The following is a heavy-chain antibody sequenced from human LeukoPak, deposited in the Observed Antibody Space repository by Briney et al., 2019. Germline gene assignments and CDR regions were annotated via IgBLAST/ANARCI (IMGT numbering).Heavy chain of an antibody. V-gene: IGHV1-2*02. CDR1: GYTFTGYY. D-gene: IGHD3-10*01. CDR2: INPNSGGT. J-gene: IGHJ4*02. CDR3: ARGITMVRGVIMAPGY. Sequence: ASLKVSCKASGYTFTGYYMHWVRQAPGQGLEWMGWINPNSGGTNYAQKFQGRVTMTRDTSISTAYMELSRLRSDVTAVYYCARGITMVRGVIMAPGYWGQGTLVTVSS.